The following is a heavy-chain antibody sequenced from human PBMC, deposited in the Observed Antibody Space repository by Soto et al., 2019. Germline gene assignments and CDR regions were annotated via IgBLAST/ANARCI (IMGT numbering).Heavy chain of an antibody. CDR3: GRDMEAGGWRGGFAY. J-gene: IGHJ4*02. CDR2: ISYDGSNK. CDR1: GFTFSSYA. D-gene: IGHD6-19*01. V-gene: IGHV3-30-3*01. Sequence: PGGSLRLSCAASGFTFSSYAMHWVRQAPGKGLEWVAVISYDGSNKYYADSVKGRFTISRDNSKNTLYLQMNSLRAEDTAVYYCGRDMEAGGWRGGFAYGGKGPLVTVSS.